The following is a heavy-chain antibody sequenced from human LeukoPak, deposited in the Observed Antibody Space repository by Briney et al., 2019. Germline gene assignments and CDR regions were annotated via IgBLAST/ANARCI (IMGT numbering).Heavy chain of an antibody. CDR1: GYIFTNYW. D-gene: IGHD3-10*01. CDR3: ARQSRDGSKTRGYYFDY. J-gene: IGHJ4*02. CDR2: IYPADSDT. Sequence: GESLKISCRVSGYIFTNYWIGWVREMPGKSLGPMGVIYPADSDTTSSPSFQGEVTISADKSIDTVYLQWSSLKASDTAMYYCARQSRDGSKTRGYYFDYWGQGTLVTVSS. V-gene: IGHV5-51*01.